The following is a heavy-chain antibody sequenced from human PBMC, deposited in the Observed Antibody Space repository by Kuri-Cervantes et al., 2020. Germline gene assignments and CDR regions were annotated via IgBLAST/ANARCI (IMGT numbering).Heavy chain of an antibody. CDR1: GFIFSDYG. V-gene: IGHV3-30*18. CDR2: ISYDGSEK. Sequence: GESLKISCAASGFIFSDYGMHWVRQAPGKGLEWVAVISYDGSEKYYADSVKGRFTISRDNSKNTLSLQMNSLRAEDTAVYYCAKDSSSWYGNDAFDIWGQGTMVTVSS. CDR3: AKDSSSWYGNDAFDI. J-gene: IGHJ3*02. D-gene: IGHD6-13*01.